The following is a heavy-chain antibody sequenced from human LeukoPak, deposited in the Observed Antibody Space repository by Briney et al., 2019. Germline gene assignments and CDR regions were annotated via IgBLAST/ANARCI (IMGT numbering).Heavy chain of an antibody. D-gene: IGHD4-17*01. V-gene: IGHV3-23*01. Sequence: PGGSLRLSCAASGFTFSSYAMSWVRQAPGKGLEWVSAISGSGGSTYYADSVKGRFTISRDNSKNTLYLQVNSLRAEDTAVYYCGKEGYGGYYRGGGRYFDYWGQGTLVTVSS. CDR1: GFTFSSYA. J-gene: IGHJ4*02. CDR3: GKEGYGGYYRGGGRYFDY. CDR2: ISGSGGST.